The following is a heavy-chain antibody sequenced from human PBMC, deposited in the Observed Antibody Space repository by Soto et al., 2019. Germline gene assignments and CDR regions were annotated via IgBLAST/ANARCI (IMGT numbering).Heavy chain of an antibody. J-gene: IGHJ6*02. Sequence: EVQLVESGGGLVQPGGSLRLSCAASGFTFSSYSMNWVRQAPGKGLEWVSYISSSRSTIYYADSVKGRFTISRDNAKNSLYLQMNSLRDEDTAVYYCAVNRCSSTSCLYYYGMDVWGQGTTVTVSS. CDR2: ISSSRSTI. CDR3: AVNRCSSTSCLYYYGMDV. D-gene: IGHD2-2*01. V-gene: IGHV3-48*02. CDR1: GFTFSSYS.